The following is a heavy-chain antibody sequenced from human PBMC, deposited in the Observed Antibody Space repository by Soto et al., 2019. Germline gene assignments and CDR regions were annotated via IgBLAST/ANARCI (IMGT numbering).Heavy chain of an antibody. D-gene: IGHD3-22*01. V-gene: IGHV3-33*01. CDR1: GFRFSSYG. CDR2: IWYDGSNK. Sequence: QVQLVEYGGGVVQPGRSLRLSCAASGFRFSSYGMNWVRQSPGKGLEWVAVIWYDGSNKFYGNSVKGRFTISRDNSRNTLYLQMNSLRDEDTAVYYCATEGKDDSVKGGFDNWGQGTLVTVSS. J-gene: IGHJ4*02. CDR3: ATEGKDDSVKGGFDN.